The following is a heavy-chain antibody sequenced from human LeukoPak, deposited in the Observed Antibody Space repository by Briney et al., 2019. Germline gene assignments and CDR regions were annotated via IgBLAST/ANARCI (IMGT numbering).Heavy chain of an antibody. Sequence: ASVKVSCKASGYTFSSYTINWVRQAPGQGLEWMGGIIPIFGTVNYAQKFQGRATITADESTSTAYMELSSLRSEDTAMYYCARGYCSSTSCYAGAFDIWGQGTMVIVSS. CDR2: IIPIFGTV. J-gene: IGHJ3*02. D-gene: IGHD2-2*01. CDR3: ARGYCSSTSCYAGAFDI. V-gene: IGHV1-69*13. CDR1: GYTFSSYT.